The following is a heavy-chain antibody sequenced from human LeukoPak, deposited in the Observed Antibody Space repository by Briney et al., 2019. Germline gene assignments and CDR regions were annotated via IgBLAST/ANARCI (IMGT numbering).Heavy chain of an antibody. CDR2: IYYSGST. CDR1: GGSISSSSYY. CDR3: ARQSLLNWFDP. V-gene: IGHV4-61*05. J-gene: IGHJ5*02. D-gene: IGHD3-10*01. Sequence: PSETLSLTCTVSGGSISSSSYYWGWIRQPPGKGLEWIGYIYYSGSTNYNPSLKSRVTISVDTSKNQFSLKLSSVTAADTAVYYCARQSLLNWFDPWGQGTLVTVSS.